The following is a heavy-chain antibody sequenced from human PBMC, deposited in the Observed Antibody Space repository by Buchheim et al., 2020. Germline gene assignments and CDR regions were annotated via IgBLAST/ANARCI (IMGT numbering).Heavy chain of an antibody. V-gene: IGHV3-48*03. CDR1: GFTFSSYE. Sequence: EVQLVESGGGLVQPGGSLRLSCAASGFTFSSYEMNWVRQAPGKGLEWVSYISSSGSTIYYADSVKDRFTISRDNAKNSLYLQMDSLRAEDTAVYYCARELFRSIVDDAFDIWGQGT. J-gene: IGHJ3*02. CDR2: ISSSGSTI. D-gene: IGHD1-26*01. CDR3: ARELFRSIVDDAFDI.